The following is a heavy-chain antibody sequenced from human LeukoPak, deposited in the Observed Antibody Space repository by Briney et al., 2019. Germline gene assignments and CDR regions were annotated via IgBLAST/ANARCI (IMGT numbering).Heavy chain of an antibody. CDR1: GGSFSGYY. J-gene: IGHJ4*02. V-gene: IGHV4-34*01. Sequence: SETLSLTCAVYGGSFSGYYWSWIRQPPGKGLEWIGEINHSGSTNYNPSLKSRVTISLDMSKNEFSLTMSSVTAADTAVYFCTAEKNGSPHYWGQGTQVTVSS. CDR3: TAEKNGSPHY. CDR2: INHSGST. D-gene: IGHD2-8*01.